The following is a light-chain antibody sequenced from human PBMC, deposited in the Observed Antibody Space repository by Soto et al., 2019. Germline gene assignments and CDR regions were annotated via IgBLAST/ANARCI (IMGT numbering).Light chain of an antibody. CDR1: QSVSSSY. CDR3: QQYGSSQT. Sequence: EIVLTQSPGTLSLSPGERATFSCRASQSVSSSYLAWYQQKPGQAPRLLIYGASSRATGIPDRFSGSGSGTDFTLTISRLESEYFAVYYCQQYGSSQTFGQGTKVEIK. J-gene: IGKJ1*01. V-gene: IGKV3-20*01. CDR2: GAS.